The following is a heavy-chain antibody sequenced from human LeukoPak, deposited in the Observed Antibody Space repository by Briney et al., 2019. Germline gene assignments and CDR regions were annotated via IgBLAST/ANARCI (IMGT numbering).Heavy chain of an antibody. J-gene: IGHJ4*02. CDR1: GFTLSSYG. CDR3: AKWALGALDY. Sequence: GGTLRLSCAASGFTLSSYGMSWVRQAPGKGLEWVSAISGSGGSTYYADSVKGRFTISRDNPKNTLYLQMNSLRAEDTAVYYCAKWALGALDYWGQGTLVTVSS. CDR2: ISGSGGST. D-gene: IGHD1-26*01. V-gene: IGHV3-23*01.